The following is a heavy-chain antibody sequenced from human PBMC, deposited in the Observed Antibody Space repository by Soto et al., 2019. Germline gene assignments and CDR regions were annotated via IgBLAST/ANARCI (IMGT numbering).Heavy chain of an antibody. CDR1: GFTVSSNY. CDR3: ARVSTTYYYYYGMDV. J-gene: IGHJ6*02. D-gene: IGHD2-2*01. CDR2: IYSGGST. Sequence: GGSLRLSCAASGFTVSSNYMSWVRQAPGKGLEWVSVIYSGGSTYYADSVKGRFTISRDNSKNTLYLQMNSLRAEDTAVYYCARVSTTYYYYYGMDVWGQGTTVTVSS. V-gene: IGHV3-53*01.